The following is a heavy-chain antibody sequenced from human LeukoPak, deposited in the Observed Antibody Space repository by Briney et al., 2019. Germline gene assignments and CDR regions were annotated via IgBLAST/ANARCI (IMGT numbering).Heavy chain of an antibody. V-gene: IGHV4-30-4*08. J-gene: IGHJ4*02. CDR1: GGSISSGDYY. D-gene: IGHD3-9*01. Sequence: PSETLSLTCTFSGGSISSGDYYWRWIRQPPGTGLEWIGYIYYSGSTYYNPSLQSRVTISVDTSKNQFSLKLSSVTAADTAVYYCARESTYYDTLTGYLRPRYFDYWGQGTLVTVSS. CDR3: ARESTYYDTLTGYLRPRYFDY. CDR2: IYYSGST.